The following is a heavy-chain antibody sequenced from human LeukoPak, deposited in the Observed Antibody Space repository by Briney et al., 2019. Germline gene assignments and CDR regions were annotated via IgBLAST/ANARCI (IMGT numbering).Heavy chain of an antibody. J-gene: IGHJ5*02. CDR3: ARTQTSYDFWSGYYGTENNWFDP. Sequence: SGTLSLTCAFSGGSISSSNWWSWVRQPPGKGLEWIGEIYHSGSTNYNPSLRSRVTISVDKSKNQFSLKLSSVTAADTAVYYCARTQTSYDFWSGYYGTENNWFDPWGQGTLVTVSS. V-gene: IGHV4-4*02. D-gene: IGHD3-3*01. CDR2: IYHSGST. CDR1: GGSISSSNW.